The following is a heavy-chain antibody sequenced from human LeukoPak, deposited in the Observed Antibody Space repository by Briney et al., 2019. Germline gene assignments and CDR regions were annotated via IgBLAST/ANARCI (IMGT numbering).Heavy chain of an antibody. D-gene: IGHD2-2*02. CDR3: ARGYCSSTSCYKDRYYFDY. CDR2: IIPIFGTA. V-gene: IGHV1-69*13. J-gene: IGHJ4*02. Sequence: ASVKVSCKASGGTFSSYAISWVRQAPGQGLEWMGGIIPIFGTANYAQKFQGRVTITADESTSTAYMELSSLRSEDTAVYYCARGYCSSTSCYKDRYYFDYWGQGTLVTVSS. CDR1: GGTFSSYA.